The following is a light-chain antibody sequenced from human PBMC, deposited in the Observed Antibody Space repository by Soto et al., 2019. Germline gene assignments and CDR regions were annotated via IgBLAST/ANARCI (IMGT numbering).Light chain of an antibody. Sequence: EIVLTQSPATLPLSPGERATLSCRASQSVSSYLAWYQQKPGQAPRLLIYDASNRATGIPARFSGSGSGTDFTLTISSLEPEDFAVYYCQQRSNRSTFGQGTRLEIK. V-gene: IGKV3-11*01. CDR2: DAS. CDR1: QSVSSY. J-gene: IGKJ5*01. CDR3: QQRSNRST.